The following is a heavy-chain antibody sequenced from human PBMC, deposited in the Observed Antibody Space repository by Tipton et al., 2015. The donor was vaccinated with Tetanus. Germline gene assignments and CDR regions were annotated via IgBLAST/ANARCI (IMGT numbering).Heavy chain of an antibody. J-gene: IGHJ3*02. Sequence: TLSLTCTVSGGSTHGFYWTWIRQSAGKGLEWIGRIYGRGSTNYNPSLKSRAAMSMDTSRNQFSLTLTSVTVADTAFYSCARVLRYSAAGGWDDAFDIWGQGTLVTVSS. CDR3: ARVLRYSAAGGWDDAFDI. CDR2: IYGRGST. CDR1: GGSTHGFY. D-gene: IGHD2-21*01. V-gene: IGHV4-4*07.